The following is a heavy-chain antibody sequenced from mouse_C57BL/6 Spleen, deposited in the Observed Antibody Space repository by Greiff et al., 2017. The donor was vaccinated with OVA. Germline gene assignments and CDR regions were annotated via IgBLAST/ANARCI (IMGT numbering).Heavy chain of an antibody. D-gene: IGHD3-1*01. J-gene: IGHJ1*03. Sequence: QVQLQQSGPELVKPGASVKISCKASGYAFSSSWMNWVKQRPGKGLEWIGRIYPGDGDTNYNGKFKGKATLTADKSSSTAYMQLSSLTSEDSAVYFCARSQGNWYCDVWGTGTTVTVSS. V-gene: IGHV1-82*01. CDR1: GYAFSSSW. CDR2: IYPGDGDT. CDR3: ARSQGNWYCDV.